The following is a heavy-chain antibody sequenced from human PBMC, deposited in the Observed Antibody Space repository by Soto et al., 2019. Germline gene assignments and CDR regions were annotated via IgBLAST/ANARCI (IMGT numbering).Heavy chain of an antibody. Sequence: EVQLVESGGGLVKPGGSLRLSCAASGFTFSSYSMNWVRQAPGKGLEWVSSISSSSSYIYYADSVKGRFTISRDNAKNSLYLQMNRLRAEDTAVYYCARSMIVVVPTDYWGQGTLVTVSS. V-gene: IGHV3-21*01. CDR3: ARSMIVVVPTDY. J-gene: IGHJ4*02. CDR2: ISSSSSYI. CDR1: GFTFSSYS. D-gene: IGHD3-22*01.